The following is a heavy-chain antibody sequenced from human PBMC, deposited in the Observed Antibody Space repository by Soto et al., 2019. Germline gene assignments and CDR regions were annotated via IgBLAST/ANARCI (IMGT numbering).Heavy chain of an antibody. CDR1: GFPLSNYW. CDR2: IGSSGGGT. V-gene: IGHV3-74*01. J-gene: IGHJ6*02. CDR3: AKGRGYYYYYYGMDV. Sequence: EVQLVESGGGLVQPGGSLRLSCAASGFPLSNYWMHWVRQAPGEGLVWVSRIGSSGGGTTYADSVKGRFTISRDNAKNTLYLQMNSLRAEDTAVYYCAKGRGYYYYYYGMDVWGQGTTVTVSS.